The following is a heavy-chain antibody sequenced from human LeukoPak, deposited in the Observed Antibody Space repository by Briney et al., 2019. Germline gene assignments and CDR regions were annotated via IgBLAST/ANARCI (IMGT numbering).Heavy chain of an antibody. CDR3: ARVSRDFYSNYYYYYGMDV. J-gene: IGHJ6*02. V-gene: IGHV3-7*01. CDR1: GFTFDNYA. D-gene: IGHD4-11*01. CDR2: IKQDGSEK. Sequence: PGGSLRLSCVASGFTFDNYAMSWVRQAPGKGLEWVANIKQDGSEKCYVDSVKGRFTISRDNAKNSLYLQMNSLRAEDTAVYYCARVSRDFYSNYYYYYGMDVWGQGTTVTVSS.